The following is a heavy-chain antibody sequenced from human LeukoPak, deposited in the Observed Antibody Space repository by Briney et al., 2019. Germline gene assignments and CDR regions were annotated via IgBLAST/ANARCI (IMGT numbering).Heavy chain of an antibody. CDR1: GPTFSYYW. CDR2: IKQDASEE. CDR3: AKDEHQFYHASTGRFDY. D-gene: IGHD3-22*01. J-gene: IGHJ4*02. Sequence: PSGSLRLSCAASGPTFSYYWMGWVRQAPGKGLEWLATIKQDASEEYYVDSVKGRSTISRDNAKNSLYFQLDSLRAEVTAVYYCAKDEHQFYHASTGRFDYWGQGPLVTVSS. V-gene: IGHV3-7*04.